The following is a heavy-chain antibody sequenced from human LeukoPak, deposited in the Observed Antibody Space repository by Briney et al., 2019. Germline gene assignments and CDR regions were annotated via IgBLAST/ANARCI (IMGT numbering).Heavy chain of an antibody. CDR2: INHSGST. J-gene: IGHJ6*03. CDR1: GGSFSGYY. CDR3: ARGHYVVVPAGDLYYYYYMDV. Sequence: PSETLSLTCAVHGGSFSGYYWSWIRQPPGKGLEWIGEINHSGSTNYNPSLKSRVTISVDTSKNQFSLKLSSVTAADTAVYYCARGHYVVVPAGDLYYYYYMDVWGKGTTVTVSS. V-gene: IGHV4-34*01. D-gene: IGHD2-2*01.